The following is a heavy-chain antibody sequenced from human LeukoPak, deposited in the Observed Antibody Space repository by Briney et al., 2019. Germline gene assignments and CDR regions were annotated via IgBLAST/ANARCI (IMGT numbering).Heavy chain of an antibody. V-gene: IGHV3-48*01. CDR3: VREVAY. CDR1: GFTFDRYM. J-gene: IGHJ4*02. Sequence: PPGGSLILSCTFSGFTFDRYMMNWVRPAPGKGLEWLAYISSDSGVIYYADSVRGRFTISRDNAQKSLYLEMKSLRVEDTARYYCVREVAYWGQGALVTVSS. CDR2: ISSDSGVI. D-gene: IGHD5-12*01.